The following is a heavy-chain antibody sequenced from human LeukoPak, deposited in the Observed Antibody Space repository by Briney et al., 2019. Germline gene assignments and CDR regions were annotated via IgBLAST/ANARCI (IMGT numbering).Heavy chain of an antibody. Sequence: ASVKVSCKASGYTFTGYYMHWVRQAPGQGLEWMGWINPNSGGTNYAQKFQGRVIMTRDTSISTAYMELSRLRSDDTAVYYCARDDVTYSPIAAAGKVYLGWFDPWGQGTLVTVSS. V-gene: IGHV1-2*02. CDR1: GYTFTGYY. D-gene: IGHD6-13*01. J-gene: IGHJ5*02. CDR3: ARDDVTYSPIAAAGKVYLGWFDP. CDR2: INPNSGGT.